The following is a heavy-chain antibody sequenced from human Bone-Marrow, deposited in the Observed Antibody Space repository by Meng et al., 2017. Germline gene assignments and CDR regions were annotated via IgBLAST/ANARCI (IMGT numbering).Heavy chain of an antibody. J-gene: IGHJ4*02. Sequence: GGSLRLSCAASGFTFSRHAMNWVRQAPGKGLEWVSVIGGSGGGIHYADSVKGRFTISRDNSKNTLYLQMNSLRAADTAVYYCAKWGVDYWGQGTLVTVSS. V-gene: IGHV3-23*01. CDR1: GFTFSRHA. D-gene: IGHD3-16*01. CDR2: IGGSGGGI. CDR3: AKWGVDY.